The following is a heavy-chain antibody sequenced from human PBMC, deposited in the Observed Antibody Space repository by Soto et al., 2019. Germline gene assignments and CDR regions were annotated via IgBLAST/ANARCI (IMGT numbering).Heavy chain of an antibody. CDR2: IIPILGIA. V-gene: IGHV1-69*02. D-gene: IGHD3-22*01. Sequence: QVQLVQSGAEVKKPGSSVKVSCKASGGTFSSYTISWVRQAPGQGLEWMGRIIPILGIANYAQKFQGRVTITADKYTSTAYMELSSLRSEDTAVYYCARGITMIVVVTDYYYGMDVWGQGTTVTVSS. J-gene: IGHJ6*02. CDR1: GGTFSSYT. CDR3: ARGITMIVVVTDYYYGMDV.